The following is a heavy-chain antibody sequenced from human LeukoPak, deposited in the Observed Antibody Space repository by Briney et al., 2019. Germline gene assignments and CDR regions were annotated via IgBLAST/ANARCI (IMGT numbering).Heavy chain of an antibody. J-gene: IGHJ3*02. D-gene: IGHD4-17*01. V-gene: IGHV3-23*01. CDR2: IHGNGETT. CDR3: AKDPNGDYVGAFDS. Sequence: GGSLRLSCAASAFRFSSFAMTWVRQAPGKGLEWVSGIHGNGETTYYADSVKGRFTISRDNSRELLYLQMNSLRVEDTAVYYCAKDPNGDYVGAFDSWGQGTMVTVSS. CDR1: AFRFSSFA.